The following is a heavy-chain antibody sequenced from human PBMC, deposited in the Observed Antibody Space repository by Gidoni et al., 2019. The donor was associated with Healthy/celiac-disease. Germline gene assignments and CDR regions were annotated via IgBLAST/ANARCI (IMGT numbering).Heavy chain of an antibody. CDR1: GGTFRSYA. CDR3: ARSPSITMIVVVPENAFDI. D-gene: IGHD3-22*01. J-gene: IGHJ3*02. Sequence: QVQLVQSGAEVKKPGSSVKVSCKASGGTFRSYAISWVRQAPGQGLEWMGGIIPIFGTANYAQKFQGRVTITADESTSTAYMELSSLRSEDTAVYYCARSPSITMIVVVPENAFDIWGQGTMVTVSS. V-gene: IGHV1-69*01. CDR2: IIPIFGTA.